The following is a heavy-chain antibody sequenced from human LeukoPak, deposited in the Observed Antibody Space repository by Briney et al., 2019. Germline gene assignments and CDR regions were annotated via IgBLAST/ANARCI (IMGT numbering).Heavy chain of an antibody. CDR1: GFTFSSYA. V-gene: IGHV3-23*01. CDR3: AKVVAAHYYFDY. J-gene: IGHJ4*02. CDR2: ISGSGGST. D-gene: IGHD6-6*01. Sequence: PGGSLRLSCVASGFTFSSYAMSWVRQAPGKGLEWVSAISGSGGSTYYADSVKGRFTISRDNSKNTLYLQMNSLRAEDTAVYYCAKVVAAHYYFDYWGQGTLVTVSS.